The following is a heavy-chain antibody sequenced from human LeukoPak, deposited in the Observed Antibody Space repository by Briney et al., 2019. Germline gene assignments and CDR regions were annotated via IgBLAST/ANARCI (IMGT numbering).Heavy chain of an antibody. Sequence: VGSLRLSCAASGFTVSNSYMSWVRQAPGKGLEWVSVIYSGGRADYTDSVKGRFTVSRDIYRNTVYLQVNSLRAEDTAVYYCARELGEFLDYWGQGTLVTVSS. CDR3: ARELGEFLDY. D-gene: IGHD3-10*01. J-gene: IGHJ4*02. CDR2: IYSGGRA. V-gene: IGHV3-53*01. CDR1: GFTVSNSY.